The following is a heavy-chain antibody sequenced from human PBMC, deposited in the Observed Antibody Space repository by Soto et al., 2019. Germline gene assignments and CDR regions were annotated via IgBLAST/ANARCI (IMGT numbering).Heavy chain of an antibody. CDR1: GGSISSYY. J-gene: IGHJ4*02. CDR3: ARRWGRTFDY. CDR2: IYYSGST. D-gene: IGHD7-27*01. Sequence: QVQLQESGPGLVKPSETLSLTCTVSGGSISSYYWSWIRQPPGKGLEWIGYIYYSGSTNYNPSLKSLVTISGATSKNQFALKLSSVPAADTGVYYCARRWGRTFDYWGQGTLVTVSS. V-gene: IGHV4-59*08.